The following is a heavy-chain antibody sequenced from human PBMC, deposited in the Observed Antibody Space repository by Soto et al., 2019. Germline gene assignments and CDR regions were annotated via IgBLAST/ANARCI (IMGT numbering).Heavy chain of an antibody. D-gene: IGHD3-16*01. CDR3: ASVGGLEYIWGDF. CDR1: GYAFTHYY. CDR2: INPSGGAT. J-gene: IGHJ4*02. V-gene: IGHV1-46*01. Sequence: QVELVQSGAEVRKPGASVKLSCKASGYAFTHYYIHWVRQAPGQGLEWMGVINPSGGATSYGQTFQGRITMTTDPSTSTVYMDLRSLKPGATAVSYCASVGGLEYIWGDFWGEGTLVAVSS.